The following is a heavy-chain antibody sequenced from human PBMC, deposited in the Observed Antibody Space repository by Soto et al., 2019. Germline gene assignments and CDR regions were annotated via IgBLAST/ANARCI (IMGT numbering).Heavy chain of an antibody. CDR1: GFTFSSYA. Sequence: RLSCAASGFTFSSYAMHWVRQAPGKGLEWVAVISYDGSNKYYADSVKGRFTISRDNSKNTLYLQMNSLRAEDTAVYYCARDPSPYYDSSGYCFDYWGQGTLVTVSS. CDR3: ARDPSPYYDSSGYCFDY. V-gene: IGHV3-30-3*01. D-gene: IGHD3-22*01. J-gene: IGHJ4*02. CDR2: ISYDGSNK.